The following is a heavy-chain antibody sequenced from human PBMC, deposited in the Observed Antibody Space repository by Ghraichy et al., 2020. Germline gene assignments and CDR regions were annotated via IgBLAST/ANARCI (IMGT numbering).Heavy chain of an antibody. CDR3: ARASLGYYDTFGYYSRFDY. D-gene: IGHD3-3*01. V-gene: IGHV5-51*01. Sequence: GESLNISCKGSGYSFTTYWIGWVRQMPGKGLEWMGIIYPGDSDTRYSPSFQGQVTISADKSISTAYLQWSSLKASDTAMYYCARASLGYYDTFGYYSRFDYWGQGTLVTVSS. CDR2: IYPGDSDT. J-gene: IGHJ4*02. CDR1: GYSFTTYW.